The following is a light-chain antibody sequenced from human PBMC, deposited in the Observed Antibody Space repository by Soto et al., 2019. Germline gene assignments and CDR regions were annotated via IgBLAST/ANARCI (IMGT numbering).Light chain of an antibody. V-gene: IGLV1-47*01. CDR2: RDT. Sequence: QLVLTQPPSASGTPGQRVTISCSGGSSNIGSNYVYWYQQLPGTAPKLLIHRDTQRPSGVPDRFSGSKSGTSASLAVSGLRSEDEADYYCAGWDDSLSGVLFGGGTKLTVL. J-gene: IGLJ2*01. CDR3: AGWDDSLSGVL. CDR1: SSNIGSNY.